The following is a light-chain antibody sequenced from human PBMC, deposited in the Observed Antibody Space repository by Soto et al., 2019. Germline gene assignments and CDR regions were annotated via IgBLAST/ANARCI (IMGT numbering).Light chain of an antibody. CDR1: QTISSW. CDR2: KAS. Sequence: DIQMTQSPSTLSGSVGDRVTITCRASQTISSWLAWYQQKPGKAPKLLIYKASTLKSGVPSRFSGSGYGTEFTLNISSLQPDDFATYYCQHYNSYSEAFGQGTKVELK. J-gene: IGKJ1*01. CDR3: QHYNSYSEA. V-gene: IGKV1-5*03.